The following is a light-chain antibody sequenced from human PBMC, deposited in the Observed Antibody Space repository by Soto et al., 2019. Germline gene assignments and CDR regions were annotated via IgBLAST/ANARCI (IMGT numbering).Light chain of an antibody. V-gene: IGKV1-5*03. J-gene: IGKJ1*01. CDR3: QQYHSYALT. CDR2: RAS. Sequence: DVQMTQSPSTVSASVGDRVTITCRARQSIGDSLAWFQQKPGKGPKVLINRASSLQSGVPSRCSGSGAGTEFHLTISSLQPDDFGTYYCQQYHSYALTCGQGTMVDIK. CDR1: QSIGDS.